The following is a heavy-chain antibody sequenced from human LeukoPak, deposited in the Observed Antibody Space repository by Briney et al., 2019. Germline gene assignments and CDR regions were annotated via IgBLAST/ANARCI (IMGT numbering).Heavy chain of an antibody. V-gene: IGHV1-18*04. J-gene: IGHJ4*02. CDR2: VSPYNHNT. D-gene: IGHD3-10*01. CDR3: AKNGRFRRVVKDFFDS. Sequence: ASVKVSCKASGYTFTGYYMHWVRQAPGQGLEWMGRVSPYNHNTYYAQMLQGRVTMTADTSTSTAYMELRSLRSDDTAVYYCAKNGRFRRVVKDFFDSWGQGTLVTVSS. CDR1: GYTFTGYY.